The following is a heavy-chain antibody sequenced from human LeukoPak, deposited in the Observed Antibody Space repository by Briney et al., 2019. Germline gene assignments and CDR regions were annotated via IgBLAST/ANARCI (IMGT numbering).Heavy chain of an antibody. J-gene: IGHJ4*02. CDR3: ATSLATMVFDY. Sequence: GGSLRLSCAASGFTFSSYWMTWVRQAPGKGLEWVANIKQDGSEKYYVDSVKGRFTISRDNAKNSLYLQMNSLRAEDTAVYYCATSLATMVFDYWGQGTLVTVSS. V-gene: IGHV3-7*01. CDR1: GFTFSSYW. CDR2: IKQDGSEK. D-gene: IGHD4/OR15-4a*01.